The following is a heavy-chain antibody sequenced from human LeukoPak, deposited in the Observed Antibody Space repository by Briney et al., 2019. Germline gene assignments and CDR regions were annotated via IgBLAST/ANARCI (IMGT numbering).Heavy chain of an antibody. CDR3: ARDPSGGSSWGAYYYDSSGYYLMLDY. Sequence: GRSLRLSCAASGFTFSSYSMSWVRQAPGKGLEWVSSISSSSSDIYYADSVKGRFTISRDNAKNSLYLQMNSLRAEDTAVYYCARDPSGGSSWGAYYYDSSGYYLMLDYWGQGTLVTVSS. CDR2: ISSSSSDI. D-gene: IGHD3-22*01. V-gene: IGHV3-21*01. CDR1: GFTFSSYS. J-gene: IGHJ4*02.